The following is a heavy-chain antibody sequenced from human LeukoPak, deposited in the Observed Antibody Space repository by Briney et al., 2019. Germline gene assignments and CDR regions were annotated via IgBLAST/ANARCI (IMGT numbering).Heavy chain of an antibody. V-gene: IGHV4-39*01. CDR2: IYYSGST. Sequence: KPSETLSLTCTVSGGSISSSSYYWGWIRQPPGKGLEWIGSIYYSGSTYYNPSLKSRVTISVDTSKNQLSLKLSSVTAADTAVYYCARRYGGNSNDRYFDLWGRGTLVTVSS. D-gene: IGHD4-23*01. J-gene: IGHJ2*01. CDR1: GGSISSSSYY. CDR3: ARRYGGNSNDRYFDL.